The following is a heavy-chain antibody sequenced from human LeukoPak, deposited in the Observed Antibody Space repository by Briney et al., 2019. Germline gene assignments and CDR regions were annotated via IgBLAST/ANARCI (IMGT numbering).Heavy chain of an antibody. D-gene: IGHD2-15*01. CDR3: AKDDCSGGSCFSPYYYYGMDV. Sequence: GGSLRLSCAASGFIVSNNYMSWVRQAPGKGLEWVSAISGSGGSTYYADSVKGRFTISRDNSKNTLYLQMNSLRAEDTAVYYCAKDDCSGGSCFSPYYYYGMDVWGQGTTVTVSS. CDR1: GFIVSNNY. V-gene: IGHV3-23*01. CDR2: ISGSGGST. J-gene: IGHJ6*02.